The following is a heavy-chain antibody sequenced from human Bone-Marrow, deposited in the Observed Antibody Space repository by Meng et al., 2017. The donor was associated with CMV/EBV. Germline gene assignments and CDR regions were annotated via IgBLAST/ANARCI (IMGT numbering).Heavy chain of an antibody. CDR3: ARYTAAQFDY. CDR1: GGSISSSNW. CDR2: IYHSGST. V-gene: IGHV4-4*02. Sequence: GSLRLSCAVSGGSISSSNWWSWVRQPPGKGLEWIGEIYHSGSTNYNPSLKSRVTISVDKSKNQFSLKLSSVTAADTAVYYCARYTAAQFDYWAQGTLGTSPQ. J-gene: IGHJ4*02. D-gene: IGHD2-2*01.